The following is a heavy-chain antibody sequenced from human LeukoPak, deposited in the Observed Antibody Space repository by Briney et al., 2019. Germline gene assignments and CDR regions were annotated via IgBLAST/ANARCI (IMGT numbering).Heavy chain of an antibody. D-gene: IGHD5-24*01. CDR3: AGGDGDGYNPFDY. Sequence: HPGGSLRLSCAASGFSVSNNYMTWVRQAPGKGLEWVSLIFSGGSTYYADSVKGRFTISRDDSKNTLYLQIDSLRVEDTAVYFCAGGDGDGYNPFDYWGQGTLVTVSS. V-gene: IGHV3-53*01. CDR2: IFSGGST. CDR1: GFSVSNNY. J-gene: IGHJ4*02.